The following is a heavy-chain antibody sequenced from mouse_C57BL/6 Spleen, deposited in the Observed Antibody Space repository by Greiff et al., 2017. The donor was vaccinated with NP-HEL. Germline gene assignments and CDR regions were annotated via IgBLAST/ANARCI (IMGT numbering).Heavy chain of an antibody. Sequence: VKLQQSGPGLVQPSQSLSITCTVSGFSLTSYGVHWVRQSPGKGLEWLGVIWRGGSTDSHAAFMSRQSITKDNSTSQVFFKMNSLQADDTAIYYCAKNPIFITTVVEGTYAMDYWGQGTSVTVSS. CDR2: IWRGGST. J-gene: IGHJ4*01. D-gene: IGHD1-1*01. CDR1: GFSLTSYG. V-gene: IGHV2-5*01. CDR3: AKNPIFITTVVEGTYAMDY.